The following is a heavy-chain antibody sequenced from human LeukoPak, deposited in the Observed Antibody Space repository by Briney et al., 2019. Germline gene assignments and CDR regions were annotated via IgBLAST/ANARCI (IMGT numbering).Heavy chain of an antibody. V-gene: IGHV3-30*18. D-gene: IGHD6-19*01. CDR2: ISYDGSNK. J-gene: IGHJ4*02. CDR3: AKKISITVAGSLDY. Sequence: GRSLRLSCAASGFTFSSYAMNWVRQAPGKGLEWVSHISYDGSNKYYADSVKGRFTISRDNSKNTLYLQMNSLRAEDTAVYYCAKKISITVAGSLDYWGQGTLVTVSS. CDR1: GFTFSSYA.